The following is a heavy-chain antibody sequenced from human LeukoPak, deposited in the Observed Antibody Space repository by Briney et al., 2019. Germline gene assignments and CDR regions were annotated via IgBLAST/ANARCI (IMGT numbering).Heavy chain of an antibody. CDR3: ARESGYYDSSGYYYAGTDY. CDR1: GFTFSS. V-gene: IGHV3-74*01. CDR2: INSDGSST. J-gene: IGHJ4*02. D-gene: IGHD3-22*01. Sequence: GGSLRLSCAASGFTFSSMNWVRQAPGKGLVWVSRINSDGSSTSYADSVKGRFTISRDNAKNTLYLQMNSLRAEDTAVYYCARESGYYDSSGYYYAGTDYWGQGTLVTVSS.